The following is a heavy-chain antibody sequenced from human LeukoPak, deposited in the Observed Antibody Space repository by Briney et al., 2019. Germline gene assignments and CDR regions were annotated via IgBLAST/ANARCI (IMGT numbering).Heavy chain of an antibody. CDR1: GGTFSSYA. Sequence: GASVKVSCKASGGTFSSYAISWVRQAPGQGLEWMGRIIPILGIANYAQKFQGRVTITADKSTSTAYMELSSLRSEDTAVYYCARGPTGDHGMDVWGQGTTVTVSS. CDR3: ARGPTGDHGMDV. V-gene: IGHV1-69*04. D-gene: IGHD7-27*01. J-gene: IGHJ6*02. CDR2: IIPILGIA.